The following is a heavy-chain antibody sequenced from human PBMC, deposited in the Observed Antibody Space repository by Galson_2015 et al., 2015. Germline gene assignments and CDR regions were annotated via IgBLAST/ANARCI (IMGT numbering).Heavy chain of an antibody. CDR1: GYTFTSYG. CDR3: ARDWGRDYYDSSGSSAFDI. D-gene: IGHD3-22*01. J-gene: IGHJ3*02. V-gene: IGHV1-18*01. Sequence: SVKVSCKASGYTFTSYGISWVRQAPGQGLEWIGWISAYNGNTNYAQKLQGRVTMTTDTSTSTAYMELRSLRSDDTAVYYCARDWGRDYYDSSGSSAFDIWGQGTMVTVSS. CDR2: ISAYNGNT.